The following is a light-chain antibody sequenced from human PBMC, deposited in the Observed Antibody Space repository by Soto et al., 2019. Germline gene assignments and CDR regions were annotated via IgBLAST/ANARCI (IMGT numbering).Light chain of an antibody. CDR3: LLVDSGIVV. Sequence: QAVVTQEPSLTVSPGGTVTLTCGSSTGAVTSGHYPYWFQQKPGQAPKTLIYDTTNKHSWSPARFSGSLLGGKAALTLSGAQPEDEADYYCLLVDSGIVVFGGGTEVTVL. J-gene: IGLJ2*01. V-gene: IGLV7-46*01. CDR2: DTT. CDR1: TGAVTSGHY.